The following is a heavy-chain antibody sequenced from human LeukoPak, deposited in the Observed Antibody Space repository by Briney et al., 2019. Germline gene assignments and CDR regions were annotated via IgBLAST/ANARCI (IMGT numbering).Heavy chain of an antibody. J-gene: IGHJ4*02. D-gene: IGHD5-24*01. CDR1: GYTFTSYY. V-gene: IGHV1-46*01. CDR3: ARDRWGNVEMATSIDY. CDR2: INPSGGST. Sequence: ASVKVSCKASGYTFTSYYMHWVRQAPGQGLEWMGIINPSGGSTSYAQKFQGRVTMTRDTSTSTVYVEPSSLRSEDTAVYYCARDRWGNVEMATSIDYWGQGTLVTVSS.